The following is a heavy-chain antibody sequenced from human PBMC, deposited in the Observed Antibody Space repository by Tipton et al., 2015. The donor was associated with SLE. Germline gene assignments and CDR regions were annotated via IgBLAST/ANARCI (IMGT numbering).Heavy chain of an antibody. Sequence: TLSLTCNVSGDSISTGYYYWGWIRQPPGKGLEWIGSVYYSGSTNYNPSLKSRVTISVDTSKNQFSLKLNSVTAADTAVYYCARHLGYSDSWYWFDPWGQGTLVTVSS. CDR1: GDSISTGYYY. J-gene: IGHJ5*02. V-gene: IGHV4-39*01. CDR2: VYYSGST. CDR3: ARHLGYSDSWYWFDP. D-gene: IGHD6-13*01.